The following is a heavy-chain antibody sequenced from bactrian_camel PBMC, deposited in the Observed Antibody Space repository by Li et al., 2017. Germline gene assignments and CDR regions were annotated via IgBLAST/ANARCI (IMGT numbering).Heavy chain of an antibody. J-gene: IGHJ4*01. Sequence: HVQLVESGGGSVRAGGSLRLACAVSGYTHDTFCMGWFRRGPGRSREGVAGIDSDGRTTYSPSVNGRFTITRDSHKNILYLQMDSLKPEDTGMYQCAADRDVNVPPSLVLDSSRFHSWGQGTQVTVS. CDR2: IDSDGRT. V-gene: IGHV3S53*01. CDR3: AADRDVNVPPSLVLDSSRFHS. CDR1: GYTHDTFC.